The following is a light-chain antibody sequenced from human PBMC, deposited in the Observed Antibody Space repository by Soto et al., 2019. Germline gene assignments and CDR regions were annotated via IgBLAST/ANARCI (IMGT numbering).Light chain of an antibody. CDR3: QQYNNWKWT. CDR1: QSVSSN. Sequence: VITHSPSTLSVSPGERAPLSCRASQSVSSNLAWYQQKPGQAPRLLIYGASTRATGIPARFSGSGSGTEFTLTISSLQYEDFAVYYCQQYNNWKWTFGQGTKVDIK. J-gene: IGKJ1*01. V-gene: IGKV3-15*01. CDR2: GAS.